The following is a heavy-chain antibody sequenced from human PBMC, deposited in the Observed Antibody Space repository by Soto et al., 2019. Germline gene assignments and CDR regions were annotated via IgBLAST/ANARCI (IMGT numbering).Heavy chain of an antibody. D-gene: IGHD1-26*01. CDR1: GGTFSSYS. CDR2: IIPIFGTA. V-gene: IGHV1-69*01. Sequence: QVQLVQSGAEVKKPGSSVKVSCKASGGTFSSYSINWVRQAPGQGLEWMGEIIPIFGTANYAQKFQGRVTITADASTSAAYMELSSLRTEDTAVYYCAREGGRYCGGMDYWGTGNLVTVSS. J-gene: IGHJ4*02. CDR3: AREGGRYCGGMDY.